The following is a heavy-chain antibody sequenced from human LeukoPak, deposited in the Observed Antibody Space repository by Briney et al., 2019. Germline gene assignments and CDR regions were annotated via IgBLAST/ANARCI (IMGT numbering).Heavy chain of an antibody. CDR2: ISSSSSYI. J-gene: IGHJ5*02. CDR3: AGDYGDYLNWFDP. D-gene: IGHD4-17*01. Sequence: GGSLRLSCAASGFTFSRYNMNWVRQAPGKGLEWVSSISSSSSYIYYADSVKGRFTISRDNAKNSLYLQMNSLRAEGTAVYYCAGDYGDYLNWFDPWGQGTLVTVSS. CDR1: GFTFSRYN. V-gene: IGHV3-21*01.